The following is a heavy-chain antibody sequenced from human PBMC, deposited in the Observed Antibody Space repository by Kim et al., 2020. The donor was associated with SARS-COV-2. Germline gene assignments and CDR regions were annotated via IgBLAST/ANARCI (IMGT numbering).Heavy chain of an antibody. Sequence: GGSLRLSCAASGFTFSSYAMSWVRQAPGKGLEWVSAISGSGGSTYYADSVKGRFTISRDNSKNTLYLQMNSLRAEDTAVYYCAKPTPHTYSSREYYYYGMDVWGQGTTVTVSS. J-gene: IGHJ6*02. CDR1: GFTFSSYA. V-gene: IGHV3-23*01. CDR2: ISGSGGST. D-gene: IGHD6-13*01. CDR3: AKPTPHTYSSREYYYYGMDV.